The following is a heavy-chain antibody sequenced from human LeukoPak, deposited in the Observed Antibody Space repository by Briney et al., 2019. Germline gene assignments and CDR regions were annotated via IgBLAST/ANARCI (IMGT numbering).Heavy chain of an antibody. CDR2: IYYSGST. Sequence: SETLSLTCTVSGGSISSSSYYWGWIRQPPGKGLEWIGSIYYSGSTYYNPSLKSRVTISVDTSKNQFSLKLSSVTAADTAVYYCARENCTNGVCYTSASYYYYYMDVWGKGTTVTISS. V-gene: IGHV4-39*07. CDR3: ARENCTNGVCYTSASYYYYYMDV. J-gene: IGHJ6*03. D-gene: IGHD2-8*01. CDR1: GGSISSSSYY.